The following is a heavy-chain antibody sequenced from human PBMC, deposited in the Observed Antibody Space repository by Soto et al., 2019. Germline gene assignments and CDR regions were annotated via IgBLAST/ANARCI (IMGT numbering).Heavy chain of an antibody. CDR3: ARSAVAGTWVEDYFDY. Sequence: GGSLRLSCAASGSTFSGYGMHWVRQAPGKGLEWVAVIWYDGSNKYYADSVKGRFTISRDNSKNTLYLQMNSLRAEDTAVYYCARSAVAGTWVEDYFDYWGQGTLVTVSS. CDR1: GSTFSGYG. J-gene: IGHJ4*02. CDR2: IWYDGSNK. V-gene: IGHV3-33*01. D-gene: IGHD6-19*01.